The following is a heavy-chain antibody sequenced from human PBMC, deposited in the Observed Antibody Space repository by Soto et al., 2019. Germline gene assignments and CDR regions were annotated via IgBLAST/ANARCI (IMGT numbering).Heavy chain of an antibody. CDR3: ARDGTGVDY. Sequence: PGGSLRLSCAASGFTFSSYAMHWVRQAPGKGLEWVAVISYDGSNKYYADSVKGRFTISRDNSKNTLYLQMNSLRAEDTAVYYCARDGTGVDYWGQGTLVTVSP. J-gene: IGHJ4*02. CDR1: GFTFSSYA. V-gene: IGHV3-30-3*01. D-gene: IGHD1-1*01. CDR2: ISYDGSNK.